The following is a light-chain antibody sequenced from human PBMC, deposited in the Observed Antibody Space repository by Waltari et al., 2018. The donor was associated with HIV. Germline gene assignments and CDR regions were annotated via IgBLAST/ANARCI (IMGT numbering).Light chain of an antibody. CDR2: DSD. V-gene: IGLV1-51*01. CDR1: TSHLGKIH. CDR3: GAWDTGLGVVI. Sequence: QFLLTQSPSVSAAPGQTFTILCSGSTSHLGKIHVSWYQVIPGTVPKLLIYDSDERPSGIPDRFSASKSGTSATLEIIGLQPGDEADYYCGAWDTGLGVVIFGGGTKLTVL. J-gene: IGLJ2*01.